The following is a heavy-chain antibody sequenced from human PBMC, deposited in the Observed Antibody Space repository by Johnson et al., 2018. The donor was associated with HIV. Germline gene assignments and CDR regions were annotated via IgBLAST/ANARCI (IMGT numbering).Heavy chain of an antibody. CDR1: GFTFSSYA. J-gene: IGHJ3*02. CDR2: ISYDGSNK. Sequence: QVQLVESGGGLVQPGGSLRLSCAASGFTFSSYAMHWVRQAPGKGLEWVEVISYDGSNKYYADSVKGRFTISGDNSKNTLYLQMNSLRAGDTAVYYCAAGGVPALDIWGQGTMVTVSS. V-gene: IGHV3-30*14. D-gene: IGHD6-13*01. CDR3: AAGGVPALDI.